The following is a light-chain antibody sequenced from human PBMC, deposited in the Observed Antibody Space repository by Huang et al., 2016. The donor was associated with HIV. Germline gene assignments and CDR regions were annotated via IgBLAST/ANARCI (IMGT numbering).Light chain of an antibody. CDR3: QQYYSTPCT. J-gene: IGKJ2*02. Sequence: IVMTQSPDSLTVSVGCSATFECRTSQNIFYSTTSKKYLAWYQQKPGQSPQLLIYWATCRESGIPDRFTGSGSGTDFTLTINSVQAEDVAIYYCQQYYSTPCTFGQGTRLEI. CDR2: WAT. CDR1: QNIFYSTTSKKY. V-gene: IGKV4-1*01.